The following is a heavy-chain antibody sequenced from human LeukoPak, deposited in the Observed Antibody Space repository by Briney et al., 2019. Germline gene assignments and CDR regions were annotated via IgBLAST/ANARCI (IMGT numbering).Heavy chain of an antibody. J-gene: IGHJ5*02. CDR3: ARDYDYVWGTNWFDP. CDR2: INPNSGGT. CDR1: GYTFTGYY. Sequence: ASVKVSCKASGYTFTGYYMHWVRQAPGQGLGWMGWINPNSGGTNYAQKFQGRVTMTRDTSISTAYMELSRLRSDDTAVYYCARDYDYVWGTNWFDPWGQGTLVTVSS. V-gene: IGHV1-2*02. D-gene: IGHD3-16*01.